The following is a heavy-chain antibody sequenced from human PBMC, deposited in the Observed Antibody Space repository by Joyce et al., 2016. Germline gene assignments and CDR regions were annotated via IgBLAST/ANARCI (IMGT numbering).Heavy chain of an antibody. Sequence: QVQLQQWGAGLLKPSETLSLTCAVPGGPFRGFFWTWVRQPPGKGLEWIGDINNSGVTNYNPSLTSRVTFSVDTSKNQFSLKLTSLSAADTAVYYCARSQWLAPLMYWGQGTPVTVSS. CDR2: INNSGVT. D-gene: IGHD6-19*01. CDR3: ARSQWLAPLMY. CDR1: GGPFRGFF. V-gene: IGHV4-34*01. J-gene: IGHJ4*02.